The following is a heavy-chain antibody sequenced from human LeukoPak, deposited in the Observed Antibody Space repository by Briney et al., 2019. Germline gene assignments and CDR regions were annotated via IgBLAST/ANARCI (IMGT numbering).Heavy chain of an antibody. CDR2: INPSGGST. CDR3: AKGRDTAMVDD. Sequence: GASVKVSCKAFGYTFTGYWMHWVRQAPGQGLEWMGIINPSGGSTSYAQKFQGRVTITADESTSTAYMELSSLRSEDTAVYYCAKGRDTAMVDDWGQGTLVTVSS. J-gene: IGHJ4*02. CDR1: GYTFTGYW. V-gene: IGHV1-46*01. D-gene: IGHD5-18*01.